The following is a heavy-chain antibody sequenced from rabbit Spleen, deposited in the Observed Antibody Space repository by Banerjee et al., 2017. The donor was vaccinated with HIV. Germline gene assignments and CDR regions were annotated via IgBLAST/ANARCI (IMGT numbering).Heavy chain of an antibody. CDR1: GFTLSNYYM. V-gene: IGHV1S45*01. D-gene: IGHD6-1*01. J-gene: IGHJ4*01. CDR3: ASAYSDVYFNL. CDR2: IGAGSGTT. Sequence: QEQLEESAGGLVQPGGSLKLSCKASGFTLSNYYMNWVRQAPGKGLEWIGCIGAGSGTTYYASWVNGRFTISKTSSTTVTLQMTSLTAADTATYFCASAYSDVYFNLWGPGTLVTVS.